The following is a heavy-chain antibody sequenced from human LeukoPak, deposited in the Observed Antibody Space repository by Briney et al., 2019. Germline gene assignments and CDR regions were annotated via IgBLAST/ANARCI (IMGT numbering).Heavy chain of an antibody. J-gene: IGHJ4*02. Sequence: SETLSLTCAVYGGSFSGYYWSWIRQPPGKGLEWIGEINHSGSTNYNPSLKSRVTISVDTSKNQFSLKLSSVTAAGTAVYYCARDFRGGYDFWSGYYTPYYFDYWGQGTLVTVSP. CDR3: ARDFRGGYDFWSGYYTPYYFDY. D-gene: IGHD3-3*01. CDR1: GGSFSGYY. V-gene: IGHV4-34*01. CDR2: INHSGST.